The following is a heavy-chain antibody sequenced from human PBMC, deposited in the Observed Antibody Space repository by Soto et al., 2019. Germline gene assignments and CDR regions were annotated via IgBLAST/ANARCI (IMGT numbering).Heavy chain of an antibody. CDR3: ASTPSSKTIDYRGWFDP. V-gene: IGHV6-1*01. J-gene: IGHJ5*02. CDR1: GDSVSSNSAA. D-gene: IGHD3-10*01. Sequence: SPTLSLTCVISGDSVSSNSAAWNWIRQSPSRGLEWLGRTYYRSKWYNDYAFSVKNRITINPDTYKNQFSLHLNSVTPEDTAVYYCASTPSSKTIDYRGWFDPWGQGTLVTVST. CDR2: TYYRSKWYN.